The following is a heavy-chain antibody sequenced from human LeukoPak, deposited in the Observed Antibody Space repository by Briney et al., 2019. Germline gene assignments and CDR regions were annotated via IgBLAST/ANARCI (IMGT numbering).Heavy chain of an antibody. J-gene: IGHJ4*02. CDR2: ISGSGGST. CDR1: GLTFSSHG. Sequence: GGSLRLSCAASGLTFSSHGMSWVRQAPGKGLEWVSVISGSGGSTFYADSVKGRFTISRDSSKNTLYLQMNSLRAEDTAVYYCAKRGDLDSSGSLRYFDYWGQGTLVTVSS. D-gene: IGHD3-22*01. CDR3: AKRGDLDSSGSLRYFDY. V-gene: IGHV3-23*01.